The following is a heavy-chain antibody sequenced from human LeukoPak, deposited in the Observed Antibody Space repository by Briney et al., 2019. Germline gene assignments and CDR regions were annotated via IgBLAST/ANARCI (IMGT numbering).Heavy chain of an antibody. CDR1: GFTFSSYS. D-gene: IGHD3-22*01. J-gene: IGHJ6*02. CDR3: ARDSSPPMIVVVTDYYYYGMDV. Sequence: GGSLRLSCAASGFTFSSYSMNWVRQAPGKGLEWVPSISSSSSYIYYADSVKGRFTISRDNAKNSLYLQMNSLRAEDTAVYYCARDSSPPMIVVVTDYYYYGMDVWGQGTTVTVSS. CDR2: ISSSSSYI. V-gene: IGHV3-21*01.